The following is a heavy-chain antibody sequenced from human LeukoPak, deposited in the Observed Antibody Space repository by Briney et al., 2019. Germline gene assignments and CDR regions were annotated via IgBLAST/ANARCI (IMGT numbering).Heavy chain of an antibody. CDR2: IYPGDSDT. V-gene: IGHV5-51*01. Sequence: GESLKISCKGSGYSFTSYWIGWVRQMPGKGLEWMGIIYPGDSDTRYSPSFQGQVTISADKSISTAYLQWSSLKASDTAMYYCARHLGKYYYPGDAFDIWGQGTMVTVSS. J-gene: IGHJ3*02. CDR1: GYSFTSYW. CDR3: ARHLGKYYYPGDAFDI. D-gene: IGHD3-10*01.